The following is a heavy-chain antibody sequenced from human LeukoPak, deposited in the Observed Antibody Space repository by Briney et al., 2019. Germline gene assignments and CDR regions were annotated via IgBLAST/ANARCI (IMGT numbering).Heavy chain of an antibody. J-gene: IGHJ4*02. Sequence: GGSLRLSCAASGFTFSSYWMSWVRQAPGKGLEWVANIKQDGSEKYYVDSVKGRFTISRDNAKNSLYLQMNSLRAEDTAVYYCVRDYENLTGSKTRFHYWGQGTLVTVSS. CDR1: GFTFSSYW. CDR2: IKQDGSEK. D-gene: IGHD3-9*01. CDR3: VRDYENLTGSKTRFHY. V-gene: IGHV3-7*01.